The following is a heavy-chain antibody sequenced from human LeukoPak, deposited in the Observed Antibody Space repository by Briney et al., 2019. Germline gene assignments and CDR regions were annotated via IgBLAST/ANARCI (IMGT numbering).Heavy chain of an antibody. J-gene: IGHJ4*02. CDR3: ARAVSGRFDY. V-gene: IGHV4-59*08. D-gene: IGHD6-19*01. CDR2: IYYSGST. CDR1: GGSMSPYH. Sequence: SETLSLTCTVSGGSMSPYHWGWIRQPPGKGLEWTGYIYYSGSTNYNPSLKSRVTISVDTSKNQFSLRLSSVTAADTAIYYCARAVSGRFDYWGQGTLVAVSS.